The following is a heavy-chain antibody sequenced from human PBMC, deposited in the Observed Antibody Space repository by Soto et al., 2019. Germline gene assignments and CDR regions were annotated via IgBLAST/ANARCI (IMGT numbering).Heavy chain of an antibody. V-gene: IGHV3-23*01. D-gene: IGHD3-16*01. CDR1: GFTFSSYA. CDR3: AKGAPMVITFGGVNAFDI. CDR2: ISGSGGST. J-gene: IGHJ3*02. Sequence: EVQLLESGGGLVQPGGSLRLSCAASGFTFSSYAMSWVRQAPGKGLEWVSAISGSGGSTYYADSVKGRFTISRDNSKNTLYLQMNSLRAEDTVVYYCAKGAPMVITFGGVNAFDIWGQGTMVTVSS.